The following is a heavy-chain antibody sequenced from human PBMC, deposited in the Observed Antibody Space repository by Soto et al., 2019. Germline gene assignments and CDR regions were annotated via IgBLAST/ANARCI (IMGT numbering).Heavy chain of an antibody. Sequence: PSETLSLTCAVYGGYFSGYYWSWIRQPPGKGLEWIWEINHSGSTNYNPSLKSRVTISVDTSKNQFSLKLSSVTAADTAVYYCAREGWTRIAARPTAHYYYGMDVWGQGTTVTVSS. V-gene: IGHV4-34*01. CDR1: GGYFSGYY. CDR2: INHSGST. D-gene: IGHD6-6*01. J-gene: IGHJ6*02. CDR3: AREGWTRIAARPTAHYYYGMDV.